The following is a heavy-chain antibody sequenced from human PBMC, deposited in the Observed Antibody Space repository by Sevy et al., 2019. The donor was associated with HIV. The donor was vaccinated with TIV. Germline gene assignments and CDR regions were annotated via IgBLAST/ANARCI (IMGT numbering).Heavy chain of an antibody. CDR1: GFIFNTQA. V-gene: IGHV3-23*01. CDR2: ITSTGLNT. D-gene: IGHD6-13*01. Sequence: GESLKISCAASGFIFNTQAMTWVRQAPGKGLEWVSSITSTGLNTFHANSVKGRFTISRDNSTSTVYLQMNSPRAEDTALYYCARGWPINFWGQGTLVTVSS. CDR3: ARGWPINF. J-gene: IGHJ4*02.